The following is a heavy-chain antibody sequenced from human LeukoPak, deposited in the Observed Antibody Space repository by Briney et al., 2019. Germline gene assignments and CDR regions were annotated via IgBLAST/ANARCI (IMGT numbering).Heavy chain of an antibody. CDR2: IHYSGNT. V-gene: IGHV4-59*08. D-gene: IGHD4-17*01. CDR1: GDSIRRNY. J-gene: IGHJ2*01. CDR3: ASIGDYHWYFDL. Sequence: SETLSLTCSISGDSIRRNYWSWIRQPPGKGLEWIGYIHYSGNTNYNPSLKSRVSISVDTSKNQFSLKLTSVTAADTAVYYCASIGDYHWYFDLWGRGTLVTVSS.